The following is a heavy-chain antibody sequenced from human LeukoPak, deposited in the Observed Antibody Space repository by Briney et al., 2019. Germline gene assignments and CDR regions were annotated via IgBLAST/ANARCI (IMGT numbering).Heavy chain of an antibody. CDR2: ISYDGSNK. CDR3: AKVQTPGAFDI. CDR1: GFTFSSYG. J-gene: IGHJ3*02. V-gene: IGHV3-30*18. Sequence: GGSLRLSCAASGFTFSSYGMHWVRQAPGRGLEWVAVISYDGSNKYYADSVKGRFTFSRDNSKNTLYLQMNSLRAEDTAVYYCAKVQTPGAFDIWGQGTMVTVSS.